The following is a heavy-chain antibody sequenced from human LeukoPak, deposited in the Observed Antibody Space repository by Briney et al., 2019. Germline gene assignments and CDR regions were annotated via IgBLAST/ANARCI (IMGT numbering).Heavy chain of an antibody. CDR1: GFTFSSYW. D-gene: IGHD5-18*01. CDR2: INGDGSTT. CDR3: GSDTVLGY. J-gene: IGHJ4*02. V-gene: IGHV3-74*01. Sequence: GGSLRLPCAASGFTFSSYWMHWVRQAPGKGLVWVSRINGDGSTTFYADSVKGRFTISRDNAKNTVYLQMNSLRVEDTAVYYCGSDTVLGYWGQGTLVTASS.